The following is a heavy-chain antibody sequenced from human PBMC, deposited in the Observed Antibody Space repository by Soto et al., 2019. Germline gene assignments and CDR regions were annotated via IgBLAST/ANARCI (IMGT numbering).Heavy chain of an antibody. J-gene: IGHJ4*02. Sequence: QVQLQQWGAGLLKPSEILTLTCTVYGGSFSGNYWCWMRQPPGMGLEWIGEISHSGSGTNYNPSLKSRVTISVDTSKSQISLKLSSVTAADTAMYYCARGHLPGGNTFYYDYWGQGTLVSVSS. CDR2: ISHSGSGT. CDR1: GGSFSGNY. D-gene: IGHD2-15*01. CDR3: ARGHLPGGNTFYYDY. V-gene: IGHV4-34*01.